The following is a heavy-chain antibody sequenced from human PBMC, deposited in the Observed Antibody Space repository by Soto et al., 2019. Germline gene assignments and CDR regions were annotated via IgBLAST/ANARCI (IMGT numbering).Heavy chain of an antibody. D-gene: IGHD5-12*01. CDR3: VNHRVATYHSNFDY. V-gene: IGHV3-23*01. CDR2: ISGSGGST. J-gene: IGHJ4*02. Sequence: EVQLLESGGGLVQPGGSLRLSCAASGFTFSSYAMSWVRQAPGKGLEWVSAISGSGGSTYYADSVKGRFTISRDNSKNTLYLQMNSLRAEDTAVYYCVNHRVATYHSNFDYWGQGTLVTVSS. CDR1: GFTFSSYA.